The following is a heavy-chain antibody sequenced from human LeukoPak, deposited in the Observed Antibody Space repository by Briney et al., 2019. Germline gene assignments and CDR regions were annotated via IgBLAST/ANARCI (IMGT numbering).Heavy chain of an antibody. CDR3: ARSRGGSWYEYFQH. D-gene: IGHD6-13*01. CDR1: GGSISSGSYY. V-gene: IGHV4-61*02. CDR2: IYTSGST. Sequence: SETLSLTCTVSGGSISSGSYYWSWIRQPAGTGLEWIGRIYTSGSTNYNPSLKSRVTISVDTSKNQFSLKLSSVTAADTAVYYCARSRGGSWYEYFQHWGQGTLVTVSS. J-gene: IGHJ1*01.